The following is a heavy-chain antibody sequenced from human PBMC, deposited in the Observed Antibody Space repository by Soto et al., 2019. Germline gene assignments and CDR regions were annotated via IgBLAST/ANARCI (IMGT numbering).Heavy chain of an antibody. CDR3: VRRVSGNYDY. V-gene: IGHV3-64*01. Sequence: EVQLAESGGGMVQPGGSLRLSCVASGFTFSSYDMHRVRQAPGKGLEYVSSISSNGGTTYYGNSVKGRFTISRDNSKNTLSLQMGSLRAEDMAVYYCVRRVSGNYDYWGQGTLVTVSS. CDR2: ISSNGGTT. D-gene: IGHD1-7*01. J-gene: IGHJ4*02. CDR1: GFTFSSYD.